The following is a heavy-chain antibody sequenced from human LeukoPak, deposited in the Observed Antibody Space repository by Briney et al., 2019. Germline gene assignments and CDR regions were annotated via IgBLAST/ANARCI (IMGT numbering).Heavy chain of an antibody. CDR3: ARIGNYYFDY. J-gene: IGHJ4*02. CDR1: GGSISSGNW. D-gene: IGHD1-1*01. V-gene: IGHV4-4*02. Sequence: SETLSLTCAVSGGSISSGNWWSWVRQPPGKGLEWVGEIYHNGSTNYNPSLKSRVTISVDKSKNQFSLKLTSVTAADTAVYYCARIGNYYFDYWGQGTLVTVSS. CDR2: IYHNGST.